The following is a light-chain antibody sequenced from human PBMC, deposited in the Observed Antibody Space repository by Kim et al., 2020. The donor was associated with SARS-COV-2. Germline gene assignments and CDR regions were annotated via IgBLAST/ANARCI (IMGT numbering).Light chain of an antibody. CDR3: QKYNNWPLYT. Sequence: EIVMTQSPATLSVSPGERATLSCRASQSVSSNLAWYQQKPGQAPRLLIYSASTRATGVPTRFSGSGSGTEFALTISSLQSEDCAVYYCQKYNNWPLYTFGQGTKLRS. J-gene: IGKJ2*01. V-gene: IGKV3-15*01. CDR2: SAS. CDR1: QSVSSN.